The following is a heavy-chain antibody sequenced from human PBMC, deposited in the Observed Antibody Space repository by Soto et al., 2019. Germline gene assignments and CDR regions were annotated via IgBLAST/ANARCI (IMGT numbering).Heavy chain of an antibody. J-gene: IGHJ6*04. CDR2: IYYGGST. Sequence: SETLSLTCTVSCGSVSSGGYYWSWIRQPPGKGLEWRGYIYYGGSTNYNPSLKSRVTISVDTSKNHFSLKLSSVTAADTAVYYCASEGLGYCTNGVCIGMDVWGKGTTVTVSS. D-gene: IGHD2-8*01. V-gene: IGHV4-61*08. CDR1: CGSVSSGGYY. CDR3: ASEGLGYCTNGVCIGMDV.